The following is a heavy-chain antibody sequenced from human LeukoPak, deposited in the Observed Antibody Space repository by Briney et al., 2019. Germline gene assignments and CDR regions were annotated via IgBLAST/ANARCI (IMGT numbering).Heavy chain of an antibody. CDR1: GFTFSSYS. Sequence: GGSLRLSCAASGFTFSSYSMNWVRQAPGKGLEWVAVISYDGSNKYYADSVKGRFTISRDNSKNTLYLQMNSLRAEDTAVYYCARDPTLTYYYDSSGLWEGYFQHWGQGTLVTVSS. CDR2: ISYDGSNK. D-gene: IGHD3-22*01. CDR3: ARDPTLTYYYDSSGLWEGYFQH. V-gene: IGHV3-30*03. J-gene: IGHJ1*01.